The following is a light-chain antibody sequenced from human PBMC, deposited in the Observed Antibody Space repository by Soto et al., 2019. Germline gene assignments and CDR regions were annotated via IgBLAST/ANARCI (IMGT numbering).Light chain of an antibody. CDR3: TSYTSSSTLV. V-gene: IGLV2-14*01. J-gene: IGLJ2*01. CDR1: SSDVGGYNF. CDR2: EVS. Sequence: QPVLTQPASVSGSPGQSITISCTGTSSDVGGYNFVSWFQHHPGKAPQLMIFEVSHRPSGVSNRFSGSKSGNTASLTISGLQAEDEADYYCTSYTSSSTLVFGGGTQLTVL.